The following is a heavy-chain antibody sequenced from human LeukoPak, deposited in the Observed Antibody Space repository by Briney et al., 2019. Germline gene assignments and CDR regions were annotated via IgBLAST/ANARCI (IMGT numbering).Heavy chain of an antibody. CDR1: GYTFTSYG. J-gene: IGHJ4*02. V-gene: IGHV1-18*01. Sequence: VASVKVSCKASGYTFTSYGISWVRQAPGQGLEWMGWINAYNGNTNYAQKLQGRVTMTTDTSTSTACMELRSLRSDDTAVYYCARDLGIAVAGTRSLVTDYWGQGTLVTVSS. D-gene: IGHD6-19*01. CDR2: INAYNGNT. CDR3: ARDLGIAVAGTRSLVTDY.